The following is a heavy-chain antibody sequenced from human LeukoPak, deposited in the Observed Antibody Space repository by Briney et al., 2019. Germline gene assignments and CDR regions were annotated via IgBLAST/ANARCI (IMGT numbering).Heavy chain of an antibody. J-gene: IGHJ4*02. CDR2: IYYSGST. D-gene: IGHD3-16*01. Sequence: PSETLSLTCAVSGGSISSSSYYWGWIRQPPGKGLEWIGYIYYSGSTYYNPSLKSRVTISVDTSKNQFSLKLSSVTAADTAVYYCARGIVPLGDFDYWGQGTLVTVSS. V-gene: IGHV4-30-4*08. CDR3: ARGIVPLGDFDY. CDR1: GGSISSSSYY.